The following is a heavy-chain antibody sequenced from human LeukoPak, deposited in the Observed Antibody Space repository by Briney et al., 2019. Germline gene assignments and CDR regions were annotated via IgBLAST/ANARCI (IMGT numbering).Heavy chain of an antibody. Sequence: PGGSLRLSCAASGFTFNISAMSWVRQAPGKGLECVSPISGSGGSTYYADSVKGRFTISRDNSKNTLYLQMNSLRTEDTAVYYCARHSAEKYTGAYGWAPPDDYWGQGTLVTVSS. CDR3: ARHSAEKYTGAYGWAPPDDY. J-gene: IGHJ4*02. CDR1: GFTFNISA. D-gene: IGHD7-27*01. V-gene: IGHV3-23*01. CDR2: ISGSGGST.